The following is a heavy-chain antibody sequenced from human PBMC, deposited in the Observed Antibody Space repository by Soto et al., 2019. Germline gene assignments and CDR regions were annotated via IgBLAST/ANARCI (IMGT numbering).Heavy chain of an antibody. D-gene: IGHD3-9*01. V-gene: IGHV3-23*01. Sequence: GGSLRLSCAASGFTFSSYGISWIRLSPGKGLEWVSVISGGGDTTYYTPSVKGRFTISRDDSKNTLYLQMNSLRAEDTAVYYCAKGNWFHAFDIWGQGTMVT. CDR3: AKGNWFHAFDI. CDR2: ISGGGDTT. J-gene: IGHJ3*02. CDR1: GFTFSSYG.